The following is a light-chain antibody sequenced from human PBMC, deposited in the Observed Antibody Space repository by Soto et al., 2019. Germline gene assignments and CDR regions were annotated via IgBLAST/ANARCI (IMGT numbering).Light chain of an antibody. CDR1: QSAGGN. CDR3: QQYNNWPRST. CDR2: GAS. Sequence: EIGITQAPATLSLSPGERATLSCRASQSAGGNLAWYQQKRGQAPRLLIYGASTRATGIPVRFSGSGSGTEFTLTISSLQSEDFALYFCQQYNNWPRSTFGGGTKVDIK. J-gene: IGKJ4*01. V-gene: IGKV3-15*01.